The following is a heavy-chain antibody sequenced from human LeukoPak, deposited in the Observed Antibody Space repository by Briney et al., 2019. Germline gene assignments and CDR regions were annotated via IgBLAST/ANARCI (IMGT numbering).Heavy chain of an antibody. CDR3: ARGPYDGSTLSALRY. V-gene: IGHV4-34*01. Sequence: SETLSLTCAVYGGPFSGYFWSWIRQPPGKGLEWIGEINHSGNTDYNPSLKSRVTISVDTSKNLFSLKVYSVTVADTAVYYCARGPYDGSTLSALRYWGQATLATVSS. CDR2: INHSGNT. J-gene: IGHJ4*02. CDR1: GGPFSGYF. D-gene: IGHD5-12*01.